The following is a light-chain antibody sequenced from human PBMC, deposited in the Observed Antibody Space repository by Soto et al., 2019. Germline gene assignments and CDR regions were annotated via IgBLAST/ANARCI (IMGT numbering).Light chain of an antibody. CDR1: QTISTY. J-gene: IGKJ4*01. CDR3: QHSYSVPRT. CDR2: DAS. V-gene: IGKV1-39*01. Sequence: DIQMTQSPSSLSASIGDRVTITCRASQTISTYLNWYQQRPGKAPKLLIYDASRLQIAVPPRFSGSGSGTDFTLTISNLQPADFATYYCQHSYSVPRTFGGGTRVESK.